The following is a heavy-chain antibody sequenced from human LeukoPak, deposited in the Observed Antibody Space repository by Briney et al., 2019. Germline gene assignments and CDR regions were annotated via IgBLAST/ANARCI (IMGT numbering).Heavy chain of an antibody. CDR2: ISPTGGDT. D-gene: IGHD3-10*01. J-gene: IGHJ6*02. Sequence: ASVKVSCKASGYTFTNYYIHWVRQAPGQRLEWMGVISPTGGDTNYAQKFQGRVTMTRDTSTNTVYMELSSLRSEDTAVYYCASGYYGSGSYFYGYYYYGMDVWGQGTTVTVSS. CDR3: ASGYYGSGSYFYGYYYYGMDV. CDR1: GYTFTNYY. V-gene: IGHV1-46*01.